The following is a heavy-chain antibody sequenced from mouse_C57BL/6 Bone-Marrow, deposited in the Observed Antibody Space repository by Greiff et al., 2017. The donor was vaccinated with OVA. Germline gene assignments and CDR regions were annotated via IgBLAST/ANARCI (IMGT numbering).Heavy chain of an antibody. V-gene: IGHV5-17*01. J-gene: IGHJ2*01. CDR3: ARGRDSSGPHFDY. CDR1: GFTFSDYG. CDR2: ISSGSSTI. D-gene: IGHD3-2*02. Sequence: EVKLVESGGGLVKPGGSLKLSCAASGFTFSDYGMHWVRQAPEKGLEWVAYISSGSSTIYYADTVKGRFTISRDNAKNTLFLQMTSLRSEDTAMYYCARGRDSSGPHFDYWGQGTTLTVSS.